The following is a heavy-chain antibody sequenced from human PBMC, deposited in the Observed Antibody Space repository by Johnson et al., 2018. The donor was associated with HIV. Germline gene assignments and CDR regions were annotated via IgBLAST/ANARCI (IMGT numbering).Heavy chain of an antibody. Sequence: QVQLVESGGGVVQPGRSLRLSCAASGFTFSSYAMHWVRQAPGKGLEWVAVISYDGSNKYYADSVKGRFTISRDNYKNTLYLQMNSLRAEYTAVDYCARGEAFDIWGQGTMVTVSS. CDR2: ISYDGSNK. CDR3: ARGEAFDI. J-gene: IGHJ3*02. D-gene: IGHD1-26*01. V-gene: IGHV3-30*04. CDR1: GFTFSSYA.